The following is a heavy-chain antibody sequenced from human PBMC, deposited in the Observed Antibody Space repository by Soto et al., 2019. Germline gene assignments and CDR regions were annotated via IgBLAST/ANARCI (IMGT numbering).Heavy chain of an antibody. Sequence: GESLKISCKGSGYSFTSYWIAWVRQMPGEGLEWMGIVYPGDSHPRYSPSFQGQVTISADKSISTAYLQWSSLKASDTAMYYCAILSGSGTPCPLNTLGYLGQGTLVTGSS. CDR1: GYSFTSYW. CDR3: AILSGSGTPCPLNTLGY. J-gene: IGHJ4*02. V-gene: IGHV5-51*01. D-gene: IGHD3-10*01. CDR2: VYPGDSHP.